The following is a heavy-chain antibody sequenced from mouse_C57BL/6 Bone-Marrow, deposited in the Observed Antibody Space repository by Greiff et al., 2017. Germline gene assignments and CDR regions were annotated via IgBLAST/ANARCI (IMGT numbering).Heavy chain of an antibody. V-gene: IGHV1-64*01. CDR3: ARHYSNYCYYAMDY. CDR2: IHPNSGST. Sequence: QVQLQQPGAELVKPGASVKLSCKASGYTFTSYWMHWVKQRPGQGLEWIGMIHPNSGSTNYNEKFKSKATLTVDKSSSTAYMQLSSLTSEDSAVYYCARHYSNYCYYAMDYWGQGTSVTVSS. D-gene: IGHD2-5*01. CDR1: GYTFTSYW. J-gene: IGHJ4*01.